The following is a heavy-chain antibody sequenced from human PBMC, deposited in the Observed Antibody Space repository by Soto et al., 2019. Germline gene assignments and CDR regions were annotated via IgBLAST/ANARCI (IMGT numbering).Heavy chain of an antibody. CDR2: INHSGST. CDR3: ARLDYGDYGADY. J-gene: IGHJ4*02. CDR1: GGSYSGYY. Sequence: SETLSLTCAVYGGSYSGYYWSWIRQPPGKGLEWIGEINHSGSTNYNPSLKSRVTISVDTSKNQFSLKLSSVTAADTAVYYCARLDYGDYGADYWGQGTLVTVSS. D-gene: IGHD4-17*01. V-gene: IGHV4-34*01.